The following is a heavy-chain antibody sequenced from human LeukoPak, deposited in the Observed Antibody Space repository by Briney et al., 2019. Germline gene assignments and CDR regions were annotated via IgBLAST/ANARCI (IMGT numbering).Heavy chain of an antibody. Sequence: GGSLRLSCAASGFTFSSYAMHWVRQAPGKGLEWVAVISYDGSNKYYADSVKGRFTISRDNSKNTLYLQMNSLRAEDTAVYHCVYYDSSGVFDYWGQGTLVTVSS. J-gene: IGHJ4*02. V-gene: IGHV3-30-3*01. CDR3: VYYDSSGVFDY. D-gene: IGHD3-22*01. CDR2: ISYDGSNK. CDR1: GFTFSSYA.